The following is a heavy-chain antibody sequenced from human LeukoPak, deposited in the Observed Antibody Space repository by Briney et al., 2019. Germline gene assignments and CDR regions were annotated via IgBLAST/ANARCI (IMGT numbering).Heavy chain of an antibody. CDR1: GYSISSGYY. CDR3: ARAGVLRFLEWLGQNWFDP. V-gene: IGHV4-38-2*02. J-gene: IGHJ5*02. Sequence: ASETLSLTCTVSGYSISSGYYWGWIRQPPGKGLEWIGSIYHSGSTYYNPSHKSRVTISVDTSKNQFSLKLSSVTAADTAVYYCARAGVLRFLEWLGQNWFDPWGQGTLVTVSS. D-gene: IGHD3-3*01. CDR2: IYHSGST.